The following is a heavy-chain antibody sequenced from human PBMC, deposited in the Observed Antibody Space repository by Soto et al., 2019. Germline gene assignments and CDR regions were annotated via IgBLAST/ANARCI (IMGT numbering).Heavy chain of an antibody. CDR3: ARLYCSSSTCDSWFDP. CDR2: IDPRDSHT. Sequence: GESVKISCTGFGYTFTTFWISWVRQMPGRGLEWMGRIDPRDSHTNYSPSFQGHVTISGDKSISTVYLQWASLKASDTAMYYCARLYCSSSTCDSWFDPWGQGTLVTVSS. D-gene: IGHD2-2*01. CDR1: GYTFTTFW. J-gene: IGHJ5*02. V-gene: IGHV5-10-1*01.